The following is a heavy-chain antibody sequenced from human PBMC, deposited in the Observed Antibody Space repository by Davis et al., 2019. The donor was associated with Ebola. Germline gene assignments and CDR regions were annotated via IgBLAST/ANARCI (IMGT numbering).Heavy chain of an antibody. J-gene: IGHJ6*02. CDR1: GGSISSYY. V-gene: IGHV4-59*12. CDR2: IYYSGST. CDR3: ARLRVGGYGKYYYYYGMDV. D-gene: IGHD1-26*01. Sequence: MPGGSLRLSCTVSGGSISSYYWSWIRQPQGKGLEWIGYIYYSGSTNYNPSLKSRVTISVDTSKNQFSLKLSSVTAADTAVYYCARLRVGGYGKYYYYYGMDVWGQGTTVTVSS.